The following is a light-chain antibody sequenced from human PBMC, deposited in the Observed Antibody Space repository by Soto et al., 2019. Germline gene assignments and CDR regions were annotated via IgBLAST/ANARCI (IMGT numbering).Light chain of an antibody. CDR2: WTS. V-gene: IGKV4-1*01. Sequence: DIVMTQSPDLLAVSLGERATINCRSSQSVSYSSNNKNYLAWYQQKPGQPPKLLIYWTSTRESGVPDRFSGSGSGTEFTLTISSLQAEDVAVYYCQQYYITPWTFGQGTKVEVK. CDR1: QSVSYSSNNKNY. J-gene: IGKJ1*01. CDR3: QQYYITPWT.